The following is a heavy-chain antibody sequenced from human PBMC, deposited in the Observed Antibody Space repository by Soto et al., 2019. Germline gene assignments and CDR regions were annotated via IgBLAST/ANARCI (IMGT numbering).Heavy chain of an antibody. J-gene: IGHJ3*02. CDR2: IIPIFGTA. CDR3: ARGFGSSWYCAFDI. D-gene: IGHD6-13*01. Sequence: ASVKVSCKASGGTFSSYAISWVRQAPGQGLEWMGGIIPIFGTANYAQKFQGRVTITRDTSASTAYMELSSLRSEDTAVYYCARGFGSSWYCAFDIWGQGTMVT. CDR1: GGTFSSYA. V-gene: IGHV1-69*05.